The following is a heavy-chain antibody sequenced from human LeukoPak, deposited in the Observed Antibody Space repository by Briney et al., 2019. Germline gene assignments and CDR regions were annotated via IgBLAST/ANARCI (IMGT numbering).Heavy chain of an antibody. D-gene: IGHD5-18*01. Sequence: SETLSLTCAVYGGSFSGYYWSWIRQPPGKGLEWIGEINHSGSTNYNPSLKSRVTISVDTSKNQFSLKLSSVTAADTAVYYCARGRGYSYNIFDYWGQGTLVTVSS. CDR3: ARGRGYSYNIFDY. J-gene: IGHJ4*02. CDR2: INHSGST. V-gene: IGHV4-34*01. CDR1: GGSFSGYY.